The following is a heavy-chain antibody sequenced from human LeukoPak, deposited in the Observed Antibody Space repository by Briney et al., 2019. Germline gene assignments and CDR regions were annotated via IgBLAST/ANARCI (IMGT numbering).Heavy chain of an antibody. CDR3: ARLQIAGYSSSWYYFDY. Sequence: SVKVSCKASGGTFSSYAISWVRQAPGQGLEWMGGIIPIFGTVNYAQKFQGRVTITTDESTSTAYMELSSLRSEDTAVYYCARLQIAGYSSSWYYFDYWGQGTLVTVSS. J-gene: IGHJ4*02. V-gene: IGHV1-69*05. CDR2: IIPIFGTV. D-gene: IGHD6-13*01. CDR1: GGTFSSYA.